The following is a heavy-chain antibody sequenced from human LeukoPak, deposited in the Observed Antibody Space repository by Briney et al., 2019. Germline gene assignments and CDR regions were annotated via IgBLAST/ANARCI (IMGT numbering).Heavy chain of an antibody. J-gene: IGHJ5*02. CDR1: GGSISNDDYY. CDR3: ARRHGYNEWFDP. V-gene: IGHV4-31*03. D-gene: IGHD5-24*01. Sequence: SQTLSLTCIVSGGSISNDDYYWSWIRQHPGKGLEWIGYIYYSGSTYYNPSLKSRVTISVDTSQTQFSLKLSSVTAADTAVYYCARRHGYNEWFDPWGQGTLVTVSS. CDR2: IYYSGST.